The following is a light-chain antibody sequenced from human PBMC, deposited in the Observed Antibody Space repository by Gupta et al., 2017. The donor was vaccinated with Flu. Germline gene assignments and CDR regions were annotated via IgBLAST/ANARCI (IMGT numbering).Light chain of an antibody. Sequence: QSVLTQPPSVSAAPGQRVTVSCPGSHSNIGNNYVSWYQQIPGSAPQLLIYDNNNRPSGIPDRFSGTRSGTSATLVITRLQTGDEADYYCSTWDSRVAAWVFGGGTRLTVL. CDR1: HSNIGNNY. V-gene: IGLV1-51*01. CDR2: DNN. J-gene: IGLJ3*02. CDR3: STWDSRVAAWV.